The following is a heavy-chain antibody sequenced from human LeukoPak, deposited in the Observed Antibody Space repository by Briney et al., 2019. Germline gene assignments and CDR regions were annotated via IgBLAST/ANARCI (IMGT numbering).Heavy chain of an antibody. J-gene: IGHJ6*03. CDR1: GFTFRNAW. CDR2: ISGSGGST. D-gene: IGHD3-3*01. V-gene: IGHV3-23*01. Sequence: GGSLRLSCAASGFTFRNAWMSWVRQAPGKGLEWVSAISGSGGSTYYADSVKGRFTISRDNSKNTLYLQMNSLRAEDTAVYYCAKDLSNYDIKYYYYMDVWGKGTTVTVSS. CDR3: AKDLSNYDIKYYYYMDV.